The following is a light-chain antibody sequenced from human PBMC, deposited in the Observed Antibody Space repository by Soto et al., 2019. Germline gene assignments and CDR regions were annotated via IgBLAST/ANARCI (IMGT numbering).Light chain of an antibody. Sequence: DIQMTQSPSSLSASVGDRVTIACQASQGLSSYLAWYQQKPGKAPKLLIYAASTLQSGVPSRFSGSGSETDFTLTISSLQAEDFATYYCQQVNSYPLTFGGGTKVDIK. V-gene: IGKV1-9*01. CDR1: QGLSSY. CDR2: AAS. J-gene: IGKJ4*01. CDR3: QQVNSYPLT.